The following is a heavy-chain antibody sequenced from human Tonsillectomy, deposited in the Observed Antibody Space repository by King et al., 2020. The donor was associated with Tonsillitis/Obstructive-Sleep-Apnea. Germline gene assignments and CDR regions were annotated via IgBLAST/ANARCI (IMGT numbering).Heavy chain of an antibody. D-gene: IGHD3-3*01. Sequence: QLVQSGAEVKKTGESLKISCKGSGYTFTRTWIGWVRQMPGKGLEWMGIIYPDDSDTRYSPSFQGQVTISADKSITTAYLQWSSLKASDTDIYYCATDVPGFPDNWGQGTLATVSS. CDR1: GYTFTRTW. CDR2: IYPDDSDT. J-gene: IGHJ4*02. V-gene: IGHV5-51*01. CDR3: ATDVPGFPDN.